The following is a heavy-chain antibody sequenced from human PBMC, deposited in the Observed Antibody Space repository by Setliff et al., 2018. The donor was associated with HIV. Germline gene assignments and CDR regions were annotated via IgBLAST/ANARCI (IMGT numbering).Heavy chain of an antibody. CDR3: ARDTRIAATGTYYFDY. CDR1: GGSISSGGYY. D-gene: IGHD6-13*01. V-gene: IGHV4-31*03. Sequence: SETLSLTCTVSGGSISSGGYYWNWIRQHPGKGLEWIGYIYYSGSTYYNPSLKSRVTISVDTSKNQFSLELSSVTAADTAVYYCARDTRIAATGTYYFDYWGQGTLVTVSS. CDR2: IYYSGST. J-gene: IGHJ4*02.